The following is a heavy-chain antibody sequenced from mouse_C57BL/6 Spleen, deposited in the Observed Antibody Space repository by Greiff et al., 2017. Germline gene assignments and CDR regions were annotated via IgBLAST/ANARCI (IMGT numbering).Heavy chain of an antibody. Sequence: DVQLQESGPELVKPGASVKIPCTASGYTFTDYNMDWVKQSPGKSLEWIGDINPNNGGTIYNQKFKGKATLTVDKASSTAYMELRSLTSEDTAVYYCARRERNYAMDYWGQGTSVTVSS. CDR2: INPNNGGT. V-gene: IGHV1-18*01. CDR3: ARRERNYAMDY. J-gene: IGHJ4*01. CDR1: GYTFTDYN.